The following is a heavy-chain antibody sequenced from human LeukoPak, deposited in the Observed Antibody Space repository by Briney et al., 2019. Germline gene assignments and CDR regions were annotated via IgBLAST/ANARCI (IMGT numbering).Heavy chain of an antibody. Sequence: SVKVSCKASGGTFSSYAISWVRQAPGQGLEWMGRIIPIFGIANYAQKFQGRVTITADKSTSTAYMGLSSLRSEDTAVYYCARDSVRDGYNSHWGQGTLVTVSS. J-gene: IGHJ4*02. V-gene: IGHV1-69*04. CDR2: IIPIFGIA. CDR1: GGTFSSYA. CDR3: ARDSVRDGYNSH. D-gene: IGHD5-24*01.